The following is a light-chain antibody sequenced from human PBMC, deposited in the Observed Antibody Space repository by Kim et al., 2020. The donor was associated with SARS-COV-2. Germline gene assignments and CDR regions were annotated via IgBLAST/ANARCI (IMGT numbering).Light chain of an antibody. CDR3: HQYAGAPWT. CDR2: GAS. V-gene: IGKV3-20*01. Sequence: LTPGERATRSCRARQSIGSNVVWTQHKPGRAPRLLIYGASSRATGIPDRFSGSGSGTDFTLTINRLEPEDFAVYYCHQYAGAPWTLGQGTKVDIK. J-gene: IGKJ1*01. CDR1: QSIGSN.